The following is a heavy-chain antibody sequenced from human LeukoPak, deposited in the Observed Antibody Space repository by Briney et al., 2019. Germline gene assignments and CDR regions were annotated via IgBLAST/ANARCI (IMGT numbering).Heavy chain of an antibody. CDR2: KFSHDGTT. CDR3: ARDSGNFHYDMDV. CDR1: GYSFTSHH. J-gene: IGHJ6*02. D-gene: IGHD3-10*01. Sequence: ASVKVSCKTSGYSFTSHHVHWVRQASGQGLEWMGVKFSHDGTTSYTQNFQGRLTMTRDTSTSTVYMELSSLRSEDTAVYYCARDSGNFHYDMDVWGQGTTVIVSS. V-gene: IGHV1-46*01.